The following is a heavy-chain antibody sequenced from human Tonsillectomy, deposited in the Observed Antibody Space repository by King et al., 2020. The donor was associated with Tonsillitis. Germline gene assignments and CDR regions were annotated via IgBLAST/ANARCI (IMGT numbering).Heavy chain of an antibody. D-gene: IGHD6-19*01. Sequence: QLQESGPGLVKPSETLSLTCTVSGGSISSYYWSWIRQPPGKGLEWIGYIYYSGSTNYNPSLKSRVTISVDTPKNQFSLKLSSVTAADTAVYYCAGDRIALSGPYYYYGGMDVWGQGTTVTVSS. CDR2: IYYSGST. J-gene: IGHJ6*02. CDR1: GGSISSYY. CDR3: AGDRIALSGPYYYYGGMDV. V-gene: IGHV4-59*01.